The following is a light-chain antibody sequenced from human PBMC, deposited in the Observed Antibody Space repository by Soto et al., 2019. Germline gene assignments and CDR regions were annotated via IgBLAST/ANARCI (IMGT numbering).Light chain of an antibody. V-gene: IGKV3-20*01. Sequence: EIVLTQSPGTLSLFPGERATLSCRASQSVNNNYLGWYQQKPGQAPRLLIYSTSRRSRGSPDRGSGSGSATDFTLNIGRLEPADFAVYYGQQYGGSVNSGGGTNVEI. CDR1: QSVNNNY. CDR2: STS. J-gene: IGKJ4*01. CDR3: QQYGGSVN.